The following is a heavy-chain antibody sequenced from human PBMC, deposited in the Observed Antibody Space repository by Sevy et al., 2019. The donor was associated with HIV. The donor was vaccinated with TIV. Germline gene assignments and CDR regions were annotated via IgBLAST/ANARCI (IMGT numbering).Heavy chain of an antibody. CDR2: IRSKAYGGTT. Sequence: GGSLRLSCTASGFTFGDHAMSWFRQAPGKGLEWVGFIRSKAYGGTTEYAASVKGRFTISRDDSKSIAYLQMNSLKTEDTAVYYCTRVEYSSGWGESYFDYWGQGTLVTVSS. J-gene: IGHJ4*02. CDR1: GFTFGDHA. CDR3: TRVEYSSGWGESYFDY. V-gene: IGHV3-49*03. D-gene: IGHD6-19*01.